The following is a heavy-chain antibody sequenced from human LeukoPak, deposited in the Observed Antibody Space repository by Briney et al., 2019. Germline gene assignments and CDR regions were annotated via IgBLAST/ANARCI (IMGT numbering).Heavy chain of an antibody. CDR1: GGSISSGGYS. Sequence: PSQTLSLTCAVSGGSISSGGYSWSWIRQPPGQGLEWIGYIYHSGSTYYNPSLKSRVTISVDRSKNQFSLKLSSVTAADTAVYYCARGYYSNYVSWLDPWGQGTLVTVSS. CDR3: ARGYYSNYVSWLDP. V-gene: IGHV4-30-2*01. CDR2: IYHSGST. J-gene: IGHJ5*02. D-gene: IGHD4-4*01.